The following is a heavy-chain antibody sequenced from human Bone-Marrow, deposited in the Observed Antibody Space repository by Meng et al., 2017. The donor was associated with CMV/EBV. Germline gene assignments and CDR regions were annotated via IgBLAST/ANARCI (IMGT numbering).Heavy chain of an antibody. CDR3: ARGVAAAGYFDY. Sequence: WADSGCTFSSYAMHWVRQAPGKGLEWVAVISYDGSNKYYADSVKGRFTISRDNSKNTLYLQMNSLRAEDTAVYYCARGVAAAGYFDYWGQGTLVTVSS. CDR2: ISYDGSNK. J-gene: IGHJ4*02. V-gene: IGHV3-30*04. CDR1: GCTFSSYA. D-gene: IGHD2-15*01.